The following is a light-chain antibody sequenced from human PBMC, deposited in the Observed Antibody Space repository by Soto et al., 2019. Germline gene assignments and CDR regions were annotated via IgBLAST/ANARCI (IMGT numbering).Light chain of an antibody. Sequence: QSALTQPASVSGSPGQSITISCTGTNSDVGGYDYVSWYQQHPGKAPKLIIYEVSNRPSGVSNRFSGSKSGNTASLTISGLQAEDEADYHCSSYTRRTTPYVLATGTKV. CDR1: NSDVGGYDY. V-gene: IGLV2-14*01. CDR3: SSYTRRTTPYV. CDR2: EVS. J-gene: IGLJ1*01.